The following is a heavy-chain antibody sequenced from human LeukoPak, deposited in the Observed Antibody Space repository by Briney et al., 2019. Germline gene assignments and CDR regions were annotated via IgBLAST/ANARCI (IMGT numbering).Heavy chain of an antibody. Sequence: PGGSLRLSCAASGFTFDDYAMHWVRQAPGKGLEWVSLISWDGGSTYYADSVKGRFTISRDNSKNSLYLQMNSLRAEDTALYYCAKGGRYCSGGSCYSEFIPPPYYFDYWGQGTLVTVSS. D-gene: IGHD2-15*01. CDR2: ISWDGGST. CDR1: GFTFDDYA. V-gene: IGHV3-43D*03. CDR3: AKGGRYCSGGSCYSEFIPPPYYFDY. J-gene: IGHJ4*02.